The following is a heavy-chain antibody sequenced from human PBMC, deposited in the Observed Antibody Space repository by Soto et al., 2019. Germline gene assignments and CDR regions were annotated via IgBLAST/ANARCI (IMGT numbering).Heavy chain of an antibody. Sequence: QVQLVQSGAEVKKPGSSVKVSCKASGGTFSSYAISWVRQAPGQGLEWMGGIIPIFGTANYAQKFQGRVTITADESTSTAYMELSSLRPEDTAVYYCARWSMTTVTTRGDWFDPWGQGTLVTVSS. CDR3: ARWSMTTVTTRGDWFDP. J-gene: IGHJ5*02. CDR2: IIPIFGTA. CDR1: GGTFSSYA. V-gene: IGHV1-69*01. D-gene: IGHD4-4*01.